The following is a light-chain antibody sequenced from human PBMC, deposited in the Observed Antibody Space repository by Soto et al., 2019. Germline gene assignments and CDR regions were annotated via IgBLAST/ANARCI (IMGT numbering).Light chain of an antibody. CDR3: QQRSNWPRIT. J-gene: IGKJ5*01. CDR2: GAS. V-gene: IGKV3D-20*02. CDR1: QSVSSSY. Sequence: EIVMTQSPATLSVSPGGRATLSCRASQSVSSSYLAWYQQKPGQAPRLLIHGASNRANGIPARFSGSGSGTDFTLTISSLEPEDFAVYYCQQRSNWPRITFGQGTRLEIK.